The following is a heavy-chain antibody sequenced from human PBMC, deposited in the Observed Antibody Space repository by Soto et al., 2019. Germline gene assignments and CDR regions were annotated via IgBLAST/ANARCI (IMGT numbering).Heavy chain of an antibody. D-gene: IGHD3-16*01. CDR2: ISYDGGNK. V-gene: IGHV3-30*03. CDR3: ATRISSIGGFDY. CDR1: GFSFSGYG. Sequence: PGGSLRLSCAASGFSFSGYGMHWVRQAPGKGLEWVAVISYDGGNKYYADSVKGRFTISRDNSKNTLFLQMNSLRTEDTAVYYCATRISSIGGFDYWGPGTLVTVSS. J-gene: IGHJ4*02.